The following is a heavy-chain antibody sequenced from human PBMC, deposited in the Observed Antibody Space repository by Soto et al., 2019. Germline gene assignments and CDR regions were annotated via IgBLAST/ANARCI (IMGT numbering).Heavy chain of an antibody. J-gene: IGHJ4*02. D-gene: IGHD3-10*01. CDR1: GASITYGAYS. V-gene: IGHV4-30-2*01. CDR2: INHLETT. CDR3: ARGGGFVSFDY. Sequence: QLQLHMSGSGLVKPSQTLSLTCTVSGASITYGAYSWGWIRQTPGKGLEWIGYINHLETTFYNPSFESRLTLSIDRTKNQFSLNLKFMSAADRAVYFCARGGGFVSFDYWGQGILVTVSS.